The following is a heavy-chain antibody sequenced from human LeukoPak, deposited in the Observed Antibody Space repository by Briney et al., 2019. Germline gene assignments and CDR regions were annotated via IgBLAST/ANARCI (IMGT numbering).Heavy chain of an antibody. J-gene: IGHJ6*02. CDR3: ARGWYSSSWYYNYYYGMDV. Sequence: PSETLSLTCTVSGGSISSYYWSWIRQPPGKGLEWIGYIYYSGSTNYNPSLKSRVTISVDTSKNQFSLKLSSVTAADTAVYYCARGWYSSSWYYNYYYGMDVWGQGTTVTVSS. CDR2: IYYSGST. V-gene: IGHV4-59*12. D-gene: IGHD6-13*01. CDR1: GGSISSYY.